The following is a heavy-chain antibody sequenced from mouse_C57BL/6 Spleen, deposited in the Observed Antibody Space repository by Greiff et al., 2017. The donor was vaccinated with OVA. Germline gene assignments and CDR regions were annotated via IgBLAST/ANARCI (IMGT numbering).Heavy chain of an antibody. V-gene: IGHV1-15*01. CDR1: GYTFTDYE. CDR3: TRWLLQNWYFDV. D-gene: IGHD2-3*01. Sequence: QVQLQQSGAELVRPGASVTLSCKASGYTFTDYEMHWVKQTPVHGLEWIGAIDPETGGTAYNQKFKGKAILTADKSSSTASMELRSLTSEDSAVYYCTRWLLQNWYFDVWGTGTTVTVSS. J-gene: IGHJ1*03. CDR2: IDPETGGT.